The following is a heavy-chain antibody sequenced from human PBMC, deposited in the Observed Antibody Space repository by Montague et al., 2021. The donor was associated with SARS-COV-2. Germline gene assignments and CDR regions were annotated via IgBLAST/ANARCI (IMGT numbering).Heavy chain of an antibody. CDR2: INHSGSA. J-gene: IGHJ5*02. CDR3: ARGYDYVWGSYRYLHWFDP. V-gene: IGHV4-34*01. Sequence: SETLSLICAVYGGSFRGYYWSWIRQPPGKGLEWIGEINHSGSANYNPSLKSRVTISVDTSKNQFSLKLSSVTAADTAVYYCARGYDYVWGSYRYLHWFDPGGQGTLVTVSS. D-gene: IGHD3-16*02. CDR1: GGSFRGYY.